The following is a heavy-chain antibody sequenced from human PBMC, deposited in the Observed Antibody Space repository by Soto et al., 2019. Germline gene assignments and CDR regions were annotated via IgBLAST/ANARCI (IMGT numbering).Heavy chain of an antibody. Sequence: QVRLQESGPGLVKPSETLSLTCTVSGGSISSYYWSWIRQPPGKGLEWIGHIYYSGSTSYNSSLKSRVTISVDXSKSQXXLKLSSVTAADTAVYYCARVRDCSGGTCYSWWFDPWGQGTLVTVSS. V-gene: IGHV4-59*01. CDR3: ARVRDCSGGTCYSWWFDP. CDR2: IYYSGST. CDR1: GGSISSYY. J-gene: IGHJ5*02. D-gene: IGHD2-15*01.